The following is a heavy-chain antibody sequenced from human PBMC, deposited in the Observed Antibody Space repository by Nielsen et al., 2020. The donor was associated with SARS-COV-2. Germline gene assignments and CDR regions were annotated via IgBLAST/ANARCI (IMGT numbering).Heavy chain of an antibody. CDR2: IDWDDET. D-gene: IGHD5-12*01. CDR3: ARTSATGYSDF. Sequence: SGPTLVKPPQTLTLTCSFSGFSLTTSKMCVSWIRQPPGKALEWLALIDWDDETLYSTSLKTRLIISKDTSKSQVVLTMTNMDPVDTATYYCARTSATGYSDFWGQGALVTVS. J-gene: IGHJ4*02. V-gene: IGHV2-70*01. CDR1: GFSLTTSKMC.